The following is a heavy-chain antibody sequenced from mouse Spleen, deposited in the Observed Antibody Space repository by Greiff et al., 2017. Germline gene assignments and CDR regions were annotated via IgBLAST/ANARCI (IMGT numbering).Heavy chain of an antibody. J-gene: IGHJ4*01. V-gene: IGHV1-69*01. CDR3: ARRGGGDYAMDY. Sequence: QVQLQQPGAELVMPGASVKLSCKASGYTFTSYWMHWVKQRPGQGLEWIGEIDPSDSYTNYNQKFKGKATLTVDKSSSTAYMQLSSLTSEDSAVYYCARRGGGDYAMDYWGQGTSVAVSS. CDR1: GYTFTSYW. CDR2: IDPSDSYT.